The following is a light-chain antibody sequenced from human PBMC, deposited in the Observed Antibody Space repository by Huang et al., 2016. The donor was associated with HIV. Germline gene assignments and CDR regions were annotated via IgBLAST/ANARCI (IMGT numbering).Light chain of an antibody. CDR1: QSVSASN. CDR3: QHYGTLFT. J-gene: IGKJ2*01. V-gene: IGKV3-20*01. CDR2: GAS. Sequence: EIILTQSPATLSLSQGERATRSCRASQSVSASNLAWYQQKLGQAPRLLIYGASTRDTGIADRFSASGSGTDFTLTISRLEPEDFAVYYCQHYGTLFTFGQGTEVDIK.